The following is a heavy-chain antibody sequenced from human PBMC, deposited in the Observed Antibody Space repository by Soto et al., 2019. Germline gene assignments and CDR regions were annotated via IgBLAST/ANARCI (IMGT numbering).Heavy chain of an antibody. J-gene: IGHJ4*02. CDR3: ARKYSYGSGTYLFYFDY. Sequence: EVQLLESGGALVQPGGSLRLSCAASGSTFSNYAMSWVRQAPGKGLDWISTITYSGGTTHYADSVKGRFTVSRDNSKNTLYLQVNSLRADDTAVYYCARKYSYGSGTYLFYFDYWGQGTLVTVSS. D-gene: IGHD3-10*01. V-gene: IGHV3-23*01. CDR1: GSTFSNYA. CDR2: ITYSGGTT.